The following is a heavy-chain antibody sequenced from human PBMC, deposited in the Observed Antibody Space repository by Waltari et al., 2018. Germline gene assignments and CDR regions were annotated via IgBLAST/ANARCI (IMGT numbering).Heavy chain of an antibody. V-gene: IGHV4-39*07. CDR1: GGYISSTSHY. CDR3: ARVARGGYYTGWFDT. Sequence: QLQLQESGPGLVKPSETLSLTCSVSGGYISSTSHYWAWIRQRPGTGLEWMGSIYYSGTTYYNLSLKSRVTLSVDTSKNQFSLKLSSVTAADTAMYFCARVARGGYYTGWFDTWGQGALVTVSS. D-gene: IGHD3-3*01. CDR2: IYYSGTT. J-gene: IGHJ5*02.